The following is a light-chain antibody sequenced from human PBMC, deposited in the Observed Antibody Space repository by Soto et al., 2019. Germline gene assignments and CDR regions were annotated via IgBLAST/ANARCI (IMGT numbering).Light chain of an antibody. CDR3: QQYGTSPCT. Sequence: EIVLTQSPGTLSLSSGERATLSCRASRSVTSNSLAWYQQRPGQAPRLLIYGTSTRATGIPDRFSGSGSGTDFTLIISSLEPEDFAMYYCQQYGTSPCTFGQGTRLEIK. J-gene: IGKJ2*02. CDR1: RSVTSNS. CDR2: GTS. V-gene: IGKV3-20*01.